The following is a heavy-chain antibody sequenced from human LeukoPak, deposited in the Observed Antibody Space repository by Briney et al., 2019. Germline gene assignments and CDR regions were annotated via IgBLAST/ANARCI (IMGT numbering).Heavy chain of an antibody. Sequence: GGSLRLSCAASGFTFSSYEMAWVRQAPGKGLEWVSNISSSDATIHYADSVKGRFTISRDNARNSLYLQMNSLRAEDTAVYYCARSRRDNYYYYYGMDVWGQGTTVTVSS. V-gene: IGHV3-48*03. CDR2: ISSSDATI. CDR1: GFTFSSYE. CDR3: ARSRRDNYYYYYGMDV. D-gene: IGHD5-24*01. J-gene: IGHJ6*02.